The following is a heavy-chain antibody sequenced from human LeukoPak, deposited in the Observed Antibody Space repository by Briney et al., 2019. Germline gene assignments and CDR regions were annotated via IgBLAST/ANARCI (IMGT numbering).Heavy chain of an antibody. CDR2: IYYSGST. CDR1: VGSISSSSYY. D-gene: IGHD6-19*01. J-gene: IGHJ4*02. V-gene: IGHV4-39*01. Sequence: SETLSLTCTVSVGSISSSSYYWGWIRQPPGKGLEWIGSIYYSGSTYYNPSLKSRVTISVDTSKNQFSLKLSSVTAADTAVYYCARRSIAVAGTGHTAYDYWDQGTLVTVSS. CDR3: ARRSIAVAGTGHTAYDY.